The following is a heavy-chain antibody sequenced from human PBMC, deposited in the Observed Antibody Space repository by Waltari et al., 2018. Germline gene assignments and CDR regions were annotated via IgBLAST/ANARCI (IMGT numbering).Heavy chain of an antibody. CDR2: INQNGGTT. D-gene: IGHD2-8*01. V-gene: IGHV3-23*01. CDR1: GFIFSDYS. J-gene: IGHJ5*02. CDR3: AWGVTAGS. Sequence: EVQLLESGGGLVQPAGSLRLSCAASGFIFSDYSMTWVRQAPGKGLEWVSTINQNGGTTHYADSVKGRFAISRDNSKNSLYLQMNSLRAEDTALYYCAWGVTAGSWGQGTLVTASS.